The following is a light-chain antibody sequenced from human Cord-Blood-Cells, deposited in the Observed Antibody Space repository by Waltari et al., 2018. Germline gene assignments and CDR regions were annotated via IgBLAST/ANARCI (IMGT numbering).Light chain of an antibody. J-gene: IGLJ1*01. V-gene: IGLV2-14*01. CDR3: SSYTSSSTYV. CDR1: SSDVGGYNY. CDR2: DVS. Sequence: QSALTQPASVSGSPGQSITISCTGTSSDVGGYNYVSWYQQHPGKPPKLMIYDVSNRPSWVSNRFSGSKAGNTVSLTISGLQAEDEADYYCSSYTSSSTYVFGTGTKVTVL.